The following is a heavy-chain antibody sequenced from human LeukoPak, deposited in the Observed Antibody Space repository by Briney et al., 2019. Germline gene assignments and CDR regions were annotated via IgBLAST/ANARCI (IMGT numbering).Heavy chain of an antibody. D-gene: IGHD3-22*01. J-gene: IGHJ5*02. V-gene: IGHV4-59*08. CDR1: GGSISSYY. Sequence: PSETLSLTCTVSGGSISSYYWSWIRQPPGKGLGWIAYMYYSGSTYYNPSLKSRVTMSADTSKNQLSLKLSSVTAADTAVYYCARPYYYDSRIDPWGQGILVTVSS. CDR2: MYYSGST. CDR3: ARPYYYDSRIDP.